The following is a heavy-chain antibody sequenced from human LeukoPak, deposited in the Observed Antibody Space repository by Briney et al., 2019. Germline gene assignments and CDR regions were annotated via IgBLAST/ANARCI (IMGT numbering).Heavy chain of an antibody. V-gene: IGHV1-18*01. CDR1: GYTFTTYV. CDR3: ARDLDYG. CDR2: ISAYNGNT. D-gene: IGHD4/OR15-4a*01. J-gene: IGHJ4*02. Sequence: ASVKVSCKTSGYTFTTYVFNWVRQAPGQGLEWMGWISAYNGNTNYAQNLQGRVTMTTDTSTSTAYMEVRSLRSDDTAVYYCARDLDYGWGQGTLVIVSS.